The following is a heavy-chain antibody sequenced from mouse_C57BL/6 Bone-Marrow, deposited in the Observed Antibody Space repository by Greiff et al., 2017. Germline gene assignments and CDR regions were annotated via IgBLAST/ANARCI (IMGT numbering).Heavy chain of an antibody. J-gene: IGHJ3*01. D-gene: IGHD3-3*01. Sequence: VQLQQSGAELVRPGTSVKVSCKASGYAFTNYLIEWVKQRPGQGLEWIGVINPGSGGTNYTEKFKGKATLTADKSSSTAYMQLSSLTSEDSAVYFCATGRARAWFAYWGQGTLVTVSA. CDR3: ATGRARAWFAY. CDR1: GYAFTNYL. CDR2: INPGSGGT. V-gene: IGHV1-54*01.